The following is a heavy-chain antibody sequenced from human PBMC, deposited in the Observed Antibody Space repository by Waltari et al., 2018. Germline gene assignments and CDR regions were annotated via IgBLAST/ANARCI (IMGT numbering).Heavy chain of an antibody. Sequence: QVQLVQSGAEVKKPGASVKVSCKASGYTLTDLSIHWVRQAPGKGLEWMGGFDPEDADTIYAQKFQGRVTMTEDTSTDTAYMELSSLRSEDTTVYYCATGGAPPEGAFDIWGQGTMVTVSS. D-gene: IGHD3-16*01. CDR2: FDPEDADT. V-gene: IGHV1-24*01. CDR3: ATGGAPPEGAFDI. CDR1: GYTLTDLS. J-gene: IGHJ3*02.